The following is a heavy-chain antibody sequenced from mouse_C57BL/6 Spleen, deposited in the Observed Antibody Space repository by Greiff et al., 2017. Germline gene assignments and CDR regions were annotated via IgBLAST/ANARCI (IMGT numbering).Heavy chain of an antibody. Sequence: EVQRVESGGGLVKPGGSLKLSCAASGFTFSDYGMHWVRQASEKGLEWVAYISSGSSTIYYADTVKGRFTISRDNAKNTLFLQMTSLRSEDTAMYYCAREGNWAAWFAYWGQGTLVTVSA. V-gene: IGHV5-17*01. CDR2: ISSGSSTI. J-gene: IGHJ3*01. CDR1: GFTFSDYG. CDR3: AREGNWAAWFAY. D-gene: IGHD4-1*01.